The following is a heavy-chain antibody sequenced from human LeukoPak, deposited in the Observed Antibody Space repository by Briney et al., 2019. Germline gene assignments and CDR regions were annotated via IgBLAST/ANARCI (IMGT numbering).Heavy chain of an antibody. CDR1: GGSISSSSYY. J-gene: IGHJ4*02. Sequence: PSETLSLTCTVSGGSISSSSYYWGWIRQPPGKGLEWIGSIYYSGSTYYNPSLKSRVTISVDTSKNQFSLKLSSVTAADTAVYYCARGYGYVDYWGQGTLVTVSS. CDR3: ARGYGYVDY. V-gene: IGHV4-39*01. CDR2: IYYSGST. D-gene: IGHD5-18*01.